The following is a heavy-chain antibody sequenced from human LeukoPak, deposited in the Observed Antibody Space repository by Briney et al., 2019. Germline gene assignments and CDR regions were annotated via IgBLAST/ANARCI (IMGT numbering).Heavy chain of an antibody. V-gene: IGHV3-48*01. CDR3: ARERWSGYSYGYFDY. Sequence: GGSLRLSCAATGFTFSSYTMNRLRQAPGKGLEWVSYISSRSSAIYYTDSVKGRFTISRDNAKNSLYLQMNSLRAEDTAVYYWARERWSGYSYGYFDYWGQGTLVTVSS. CDR1: GFTFSSYT. J-gene: IGHJ4*02. CDR2: ISSRSSAI. D-gene: IGHD5-18*01.